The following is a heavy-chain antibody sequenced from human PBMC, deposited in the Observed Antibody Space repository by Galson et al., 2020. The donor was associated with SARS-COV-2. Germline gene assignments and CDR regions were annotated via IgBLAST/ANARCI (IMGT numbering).Heavy chain of an antibody. CDR2: ISSSGNTI. CDR3: ARDGWLRRVGFDI. J-gene: IGHJ3*02. V-gene: IGHV3-11*01. CDR1: GFTFSDYY. D-gene: IGHD3-22*01. Sequence: GESLKISCAGSGFTFSDYYMSWIRQAPGKGLEWLSLISSSGNTIYYAHSVKGRFSISRDNAKNSLYLQMNSLRAEDTAVYYCARDGWLRRVGFDIWGQGTMVTVSS.